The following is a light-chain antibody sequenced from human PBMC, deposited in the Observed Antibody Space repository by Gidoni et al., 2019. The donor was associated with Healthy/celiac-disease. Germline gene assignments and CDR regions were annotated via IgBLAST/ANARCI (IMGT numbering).Light chain of an antibody. V-gene: IGLV2-14*01. Sequence: QSALTQPASVSGSPGQPIPISCTGTSSDVGGYNYVSWYQQHPGKAPKLMIYEVSNRPSGVSNRFSGSKSGNTASLTISGLQAEDEADYYCSSYTSSSTLGFGGGTKLTVL. CDR2: EVS. CDR3: SSYTSSSTLG. CDR1: SSDVGGYNY. J-gene: IGLJ2*01.